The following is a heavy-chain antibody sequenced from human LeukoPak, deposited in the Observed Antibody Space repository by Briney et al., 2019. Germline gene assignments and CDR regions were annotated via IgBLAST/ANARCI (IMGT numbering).Heavy chain of an antibody. CDR2: ITGSAGST. V-gene: IGHV3-23*01. CDR1: GFTFDTYA. Sequence: GGSLRLSCEASGFTFDTYAMSWVRQAPGKGLEWVSAITGSAGSTYYADSVKGRFTISRDNSKNTVYLQMNSLRAEDTAVYYCAKANYDFWSGYQGWGQGTLVTVSS. CDR3: AKANYDFWSGYQG. D-gene: IGHD3-3*01. J-gene: IGHJ4*02.